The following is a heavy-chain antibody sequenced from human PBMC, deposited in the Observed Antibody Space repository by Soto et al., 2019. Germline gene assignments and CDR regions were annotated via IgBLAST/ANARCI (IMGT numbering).Heavy chain of an antibody. CDR2: ISWECDNT. Sequence: EVQLVESGGVVVQPGGSLRVSCAASGFTFEDYAMHWVRQAPGKGLEWVPLISWECDNTYYADSVTGRFTISRDNNKNFLYLPMNSLRPDDTALYYCTRYDTGSGAFNIWGHGTMVTVSS. CDR1: GFTFEDYA. V-gene: IGHV3-43D*04. J-gene: IGHJ3*02. CDR3: TRYDTGSGAFNI. D-gene: IGHD3-10*01.